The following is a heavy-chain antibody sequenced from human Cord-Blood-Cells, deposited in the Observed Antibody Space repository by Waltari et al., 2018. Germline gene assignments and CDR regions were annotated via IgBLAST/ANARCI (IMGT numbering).Heavy chain of an antibody. CDR1: GGSFSGYY. J-gene: IGHJ6*02. CDR3: AREWGRNYYDSSGYYYYYGMDV. Sequence: QVQLQQWGAGLLKPSETLSLTCAVHGGSFSGYYWSWRRQPPGKGLEWIGEFNDSGSTNSHPCLMSRVTISVDTSTNQCSLELSAVSAADTAVYYCAREWGRNYYDSSGYYYYYGMDVWGQGTTVTVSS. D-gene: IGHD3-22*01. CDR2: FNDSGST. V-gene: IGHV4-34*01.